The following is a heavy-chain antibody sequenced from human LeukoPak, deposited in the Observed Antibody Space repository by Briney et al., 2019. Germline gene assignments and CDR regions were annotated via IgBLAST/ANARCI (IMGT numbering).Heavy chain of an antibody. D-gene: IGHD6-13*01. CDR3: ARVLVGVAAAGIPYYYYYMDV. Sequence: SGTLSLTCAVSGGSISSSNWWSWVRQPPGKGLEWIGEIYHSGSTNYNPSLKSRVTISVDKSKNQFSLKLSSVTAADTAVYYCARVLVGVAAAGIPYYYYYMDVWGKGTTVTVSS. V-gene: IGHV4-4*02. CDR2: IYHSGST. J-gene: IGHJ6*03. CDR1: GGSISSSNW.